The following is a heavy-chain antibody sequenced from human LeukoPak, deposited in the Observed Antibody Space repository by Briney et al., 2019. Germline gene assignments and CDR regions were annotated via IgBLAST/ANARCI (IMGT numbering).Heavy chain of an antibody. CDR1: GFTFGDYA. CDR3: AKDPTHYRVWDYYETIGLSY. V-gene: IGHV3-30*02. D-gene: IGHD3-22*01. J-gene: IGHJ4*02. CDR2: IRYDGSNK. Sequence: GGSLRLSCKASGFTFGDYAMSWVRQAPGKGLEWVAFIRYDGSNKYYADSVKGRFTISRDNSKNTLYLHMNSLRAEDTAVYYCAKDPTHYRVWDYYETIGLSYWGQGTLVTVSS.